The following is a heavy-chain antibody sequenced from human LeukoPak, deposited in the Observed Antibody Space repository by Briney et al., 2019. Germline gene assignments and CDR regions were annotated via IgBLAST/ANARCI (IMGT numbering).Heavy chain of an antibody. D-gene: IGHD4-17*01. J-gene: IGHJ4*02. V-gene: IGHV1-69*13. CDR2: IIPIFGTA. Sequence: SVKVSCKASGCTFISYAISWVRQAPGQGLEWMGGIIPIFGTANYAQKFQGRVTITADESTSTAYMELSSLRSEDTAVYYCARGDYGDYFDYWGQGTLVTVSS. CDR1: GCTFISYA. CDR3: ARGDYGDYFDY.